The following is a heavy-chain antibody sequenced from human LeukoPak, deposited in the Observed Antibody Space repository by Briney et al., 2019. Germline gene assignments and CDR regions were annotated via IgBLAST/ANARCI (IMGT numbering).Heavy chain of an antibody. J-gene: IGHJ4*02. CDR2: IRSKAYGETM. D-gene: IGHD2-21*02. CDR1: GFIFGDYA. Sequence: GGSLRLSCSASGFIFGDYAMSWFRQAPGKGLEWVSFIRSKAYGETMVYAASVKGRFTVSRDDSKSIAYLQINSLKIEDTAVYYCAREAQHSDFYIPFDYWGQGTPITVSS. CDR3: AREAQHSDFYIPFDY. V-gene: IGHV3-49*03.